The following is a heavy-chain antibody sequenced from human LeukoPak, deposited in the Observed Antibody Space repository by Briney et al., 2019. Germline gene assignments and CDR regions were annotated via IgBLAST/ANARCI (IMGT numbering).Heavy chain of an antibody. J-gene: IGHJ4*02. CDR2: ISSSSSYI. CDR1: GFTFSSYS. Sequence: GGSLGLSCAASGFTFSSYSMNWVRQAPGKGLEWVSSISSSSSYIYYADSVKGRFTISRDNAKNSLYLQMNSLRAEDTAVYYCARGRWNKTGDYWGQGTLVTVSS. V-gene: IGHV3-21*01. CDR3: ARGRWNKTGDY. D-gene: IGHD1/OR15-1a*01.